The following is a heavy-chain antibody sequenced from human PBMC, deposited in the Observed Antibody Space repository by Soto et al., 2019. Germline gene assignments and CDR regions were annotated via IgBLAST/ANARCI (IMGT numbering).Heavy chain of an antibody. CDR1: NYTFITYG. D-gene: IGHD2-2*01. J-gene: IGHJ4*02. V-gene: IGHV1-18*01. CDR2: ITPYNGKT. CDR3: ARDTSFYFDY. Sequence: QVPLVQSGAEMKKPGASVKVSCKASNYTFITYGITWVRQAPGQGLEWVGWITPYNGKTNYGQNFQGRVTMTADTSTSTAYMELRSLTTDDTAVYYCARDTSFYFDYWGQGTRVTVSS.